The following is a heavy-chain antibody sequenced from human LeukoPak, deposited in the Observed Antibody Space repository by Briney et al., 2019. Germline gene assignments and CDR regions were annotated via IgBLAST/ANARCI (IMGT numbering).Heavy chain of an antibody. J-gene: IGHJ4*02. Sequence: SVKVSCKASGGAFSSYAISWVRQAPGQGLEWMGGIIPIFGTANYAQKFQGRVTITADESTSTAYMELSSLRSEDTAVYYCARDKAAAGLGPFDYWGQGTLVTVSS. CDR3: ARDKAAAGLGPFDY. V-gene: IGHV1-69*13. D-gene: IGHD6-13*01. CDR2: IIPIFGTA. CDR1: GGAFSSYA.